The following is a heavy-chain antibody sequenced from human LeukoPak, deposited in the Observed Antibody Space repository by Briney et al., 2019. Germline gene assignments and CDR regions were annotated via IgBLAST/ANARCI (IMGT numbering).Heavy chain of an antibody. J-gene: IGHJ3*02. CDR2: IYTSGST. CDR3: ARASLGYCSGGSCFYAFDI. CDR1: GGSISSSNC. V-gene: IGHV4-4*07. D-gene: IGHD2-15*01. Sequence: SETLSLTCAVSGGSISSSNCWSWIRQPAGKGLEWIGRIYTSGSTNYNPSLKSRVTMSVDTSKNQFSLKLSSVTAADTAVYYCARASLGYCSGGSCFYAFDIWGQGTMVTVSS.